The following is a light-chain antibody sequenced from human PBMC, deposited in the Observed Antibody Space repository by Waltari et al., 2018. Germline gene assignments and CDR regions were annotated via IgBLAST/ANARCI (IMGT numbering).Light chain of an antibody. CDR2: GAS. Sequence: EIVLTQSQGTLSLSPGERATLSCRASQSVGRTLAWYQQRPGQAPRLLMNGASSRAANIPDRFAGSGSGTDFSLTINRLEPEDFAVYYCQHYLRLPVSFGQGTKVEIK. CDR3: QHYLRLPVS. J-gene: IGKJ1*01. V-gene: IGKV3-20*01. CDR1: QSVGRT.